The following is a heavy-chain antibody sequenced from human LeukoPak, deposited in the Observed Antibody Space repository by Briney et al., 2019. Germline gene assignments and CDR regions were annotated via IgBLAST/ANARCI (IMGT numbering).Heavy chain of an antibody. CDR1: GFTFSSYA. CDR2: ISGSGGST. Sequence: PGGSLRLSCAASGFTFSSYAMSWVRQAPGKGLEWVSAISGSGGSTYYADSVKGQFTISRDNSKNTLYLQMNSLRAEDTAVYYCAKDNQGRWLVYFDYWGQGTLVTVSS. J-gene: IGHJ4*02. V-gene: IGHV3-23*01. D-gene: IGHD6-19*01. CDR3: AKDNQGRWLVYFDY.